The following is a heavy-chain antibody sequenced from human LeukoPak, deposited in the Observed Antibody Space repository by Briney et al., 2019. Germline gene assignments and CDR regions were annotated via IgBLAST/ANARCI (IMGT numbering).Heavy chain of an antibody. CDR1: GFTFSSYE. CDR3: ASHDYGVHFDY. Sequence: GGSLRLSCAAFGFTFSSYEMNWVRQAPGKGLEWVSYISSSGSTIYYADSVKGRFTISRDNAKNSLYLQMNSLRAEDTAVYYCASHDYGVHFDYWGQGTLVTVSS. D-gene: IGHD4-17*01. CDR2: ISSSGSTI. V-gene: IGHV3-48*03. J-gene: IGHJ4*02.